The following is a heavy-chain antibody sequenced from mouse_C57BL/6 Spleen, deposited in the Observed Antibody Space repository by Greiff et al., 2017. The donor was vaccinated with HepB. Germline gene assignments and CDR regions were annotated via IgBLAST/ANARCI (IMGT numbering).Heavy chain of an antibody. Sequence: EVKLVESGGDLVKPGGSLKLSCAASGFTFSSYGMSWVRQTPDKRLEWVATISSGGSYTYYPDSVKGRFTISRDNAKNTLYLQMSSLKSEDTAMYYCARHEKGTTSYFDYWGQGTTLTVSS. CDR1: GFTFSSYG. J-gene: IGHJ2*01. CDR3: ARHEKGTTSYFDY. CDR2: ISSGGSYT. V-gene: IGHV5-6*01. D-gene: IGHD1-1*01.